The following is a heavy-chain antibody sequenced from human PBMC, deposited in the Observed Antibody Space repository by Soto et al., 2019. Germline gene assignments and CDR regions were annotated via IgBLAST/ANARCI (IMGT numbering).Heavy chain of an antibody. CDR2: FDPEDGET. J-gene: IGHJ4*02. D-gene: IGHD3-10*01. CDR1: GYTLTELS. Sequence: ASVKVSCKVSGYTLTELSMHWVRQAPGKGLEWMGGFDPEDGETIYAQKFQGRVTMTEDTSTDTAYMELSSLRSEDTAVYYCATSYYYGSGSYYLYYFDYWGQGTLVTVSS. V-gene: IGHV1-24*01. CDR3: ATSYYYGSGSYYLYYFDY.